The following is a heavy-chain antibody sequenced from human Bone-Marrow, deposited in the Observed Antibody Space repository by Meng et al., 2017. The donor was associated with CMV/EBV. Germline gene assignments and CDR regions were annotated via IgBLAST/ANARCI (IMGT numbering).Heavy chain of an antibody. D-gene: IGHD3-10*01. CDR3: ARPLESVGSGSSWFDP. V-gene: IGHV4-59*01. J-gene: IGHJ5*02. CDR1: GGSISSYY. Sequence: SETLSLTCTVSGGSISSYYWSWIRQPPGKGLEWIGYIYYSGSTNYNPSLKSRVTISVDTSKNQFSLKLSSVTAADTAVYYCARPLESVGSGSSWFDPWGQGTLVTVSS. CDR2: IYYSGST.